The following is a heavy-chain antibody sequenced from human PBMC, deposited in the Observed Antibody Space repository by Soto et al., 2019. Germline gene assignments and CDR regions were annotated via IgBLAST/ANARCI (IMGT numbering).Heavy chain of an antibody. Sequence: PETLSITCTFSAASFSKYYWTWIRQPPGRGLEWIGYVYFNGNTNYNPSLKRRVSISIDTSKNQISLTLNSVTAADTAVYYCASVTFGGVVLAHWGQGTMVTVSS. J-gene: IGHJ4*02. D-gene: IGHD3-16*01. CDR1: AASFSKYY. CDR2: VYFNGNT. CDR3: ASVTFGGVVLAH. V-gene: IGHV4-59*01.